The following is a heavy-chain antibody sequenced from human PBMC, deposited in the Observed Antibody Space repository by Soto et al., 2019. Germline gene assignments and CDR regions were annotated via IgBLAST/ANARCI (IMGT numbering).Heavy chain of an antibody. D-gene: IGHD2-2*01. CDR3: ARGYCTTTICDPWFDP. CDR2: IYPGDSDT. CDR1: GYSFTSYW. Sequence: PGEPLKISCTGVGYSFTSYWIGWVRQMPGKGLEWMGIIYPGDSDTRYSPSFQGQVTISADKSITTAYLQWSSLKASDTAMYYCARGYCTTTICDPWFDPWGQGTLVTVSS. J-gene: IGHJ5*02. V-gene: IGHV5-51*01.